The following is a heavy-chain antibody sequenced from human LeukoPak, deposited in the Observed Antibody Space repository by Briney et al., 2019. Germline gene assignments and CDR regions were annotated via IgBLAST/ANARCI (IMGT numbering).Heavy chain of an antibody. CDR3: ARGNTYYDFWSGYYSGANWFDP. CDR2: IYYSGST. J-gene: IGHJ5*02. D-gene: IGHD3-3*01. Sequence: SETLSLTCTVSGGSISSYYWSWIRQPPGKGLEWIGYIYYSGSTNYNPSLKSRVTISVDTSKNRFSLKLSSVTAADTAVYYCARGNTYYDFWSGYYSGANWFDPWGQGTLVTVSS. CDR1: GGSISSYY. V-gene: IGHV4-59*01.